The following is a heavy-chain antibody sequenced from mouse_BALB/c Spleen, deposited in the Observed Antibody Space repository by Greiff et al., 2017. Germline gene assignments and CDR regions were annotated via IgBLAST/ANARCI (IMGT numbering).Heavy chain of an antibody. D-gene: IGHD1-1*01. CDR2: INPSTGYT. Sequence: VQLQQSGAELAKPGASVKMSCKASGYTFTSYWMHWVKQRPGQGLEWIGYINPSTGYTEYNQKFKDKATLTADKSSSTAYMQLSSLTSEDSAVYYCAIYGSSYNYWGQGTTLTVSS. CDR3: AIYGSSYNY. V-gene: IGHV1-7*01. CDR1: GYTFTSYW. J-gene: IGHJ2*01.